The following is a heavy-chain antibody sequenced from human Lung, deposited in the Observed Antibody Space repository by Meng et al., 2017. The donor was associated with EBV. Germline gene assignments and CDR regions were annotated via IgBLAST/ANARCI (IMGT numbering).Heavy chain of an antibody. CDR3: VKHSSDWSLDS. V-gene: IGHV1-46*01. D-gene: IGHD6-19*01. J-gene: IGHJ4*02. Sequence: QVQLVPSGAVVKKPGASIKVSCTASGYTVTSYYIHWVRQAPGQGLEWMGWIHPSGHPTYAQKFQGRVTMTIDTSTTTASMELRSLRSDDSALYYCVKHSSDWSLDSWGQGTLVTVSS. CDR2: IHPSGHP. CDR1: GYTVTSYY.